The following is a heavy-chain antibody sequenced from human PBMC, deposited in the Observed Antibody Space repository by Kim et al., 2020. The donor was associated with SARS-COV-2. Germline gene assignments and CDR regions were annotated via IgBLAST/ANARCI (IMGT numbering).Heavy chain of an antibody. CDR1: GFTFSNSW. CDR3: ARDQAYCSSTSCPFDY. CDR2: INSDGSST. J-gene: IGHJ4*02. D-gene: IGHD2-2*01. V-gene: IGHV3-74*01. Sequence: GSLRLSCAASGFTFSNSWMHWVRQAPGKGLVWVSQINSDGSSTAYADSVKGRFTISRDNAKNTLYLQMNSLRAEDTAVYYCARDQAYCSSTSCPFDYWGQGTLVTVSS.